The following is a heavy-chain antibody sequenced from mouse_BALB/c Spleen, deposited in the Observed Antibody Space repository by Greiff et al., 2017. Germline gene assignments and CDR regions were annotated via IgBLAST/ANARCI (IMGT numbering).Heavy chain of an antibody. Sequence: QVQLKESGPGLVAPSQSLSITCTVSGFSLTSYGVHWVRQPPGKGLEWLGVIWAGGSTNYNSALMSRLSISKDNSKSQVFLKMNSLQTDDTAMYYCARETLLRHFDYWGQGTSVTVSS. D-gene: IGHD1-2*01. CDR1: GFSLTSYG. V-gene: IGHV2-9*02. J-gene: IGHJ4*01. CDR2: IWAGGST. CDR3: ARETLLRHFDY.